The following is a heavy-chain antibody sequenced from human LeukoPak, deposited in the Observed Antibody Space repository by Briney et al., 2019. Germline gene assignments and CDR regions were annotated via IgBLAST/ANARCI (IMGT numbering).Heavy chain of an antibody. D-gene: IGHD3-3*01. Sequence: PSETLSLTCAVYGGSFSGYYWSWIRQPPGKGLEWIGEINHSGSTNYNPSLKSRVTISVDTSKNQFSLKLSSVTAADTAVYYCARVRSIYDFWSGLNFDYWGQGTLVTVSS. CDR2: INHSGST. CDR3: ARVRSIYDFWSGLNFDY. V-gene: IGHV4-34*01. J-gene: IGHJ4*02. CDR1: GGSFSGYY.